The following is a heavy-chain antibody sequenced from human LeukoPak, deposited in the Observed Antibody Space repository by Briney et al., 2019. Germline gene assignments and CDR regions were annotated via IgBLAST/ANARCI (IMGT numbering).Heavy chain of an antibody. CDR1: GFTFSSYG. CDR3: AKDPGPKGY. Sequence: GGSLRLSCAASGFTFSSYGMHWVRQAPGKGRECVVFIRYHASNTSYADSVKGRFTISRDNSKNTLYLQMNSLRAEDTAVYYCAKDPGPKGYWGQGTLVTVSS. J-gene: IGHJ4*02. CDR2: IRYHASNT. V-gene: IGHV3-30*02.